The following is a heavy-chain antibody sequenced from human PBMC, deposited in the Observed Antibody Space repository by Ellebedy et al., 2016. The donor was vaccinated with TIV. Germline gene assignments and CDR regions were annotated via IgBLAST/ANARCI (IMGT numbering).Heavy chain of an antibody. D-gene: IGHD3-10*01. J-gene: IGHJ6*02. CDR1: GFTFNTYS. V-gene: IGHV3-21*01. CDR3: ARAHKPMVTHYYAMDV. CDR2: ISGISSSI. Sequence: GESLKISCATSGFTFNTYSMNWVRQAPGKGLEWVSSISGISSSIYYADSVKGRFTISRDNAENSLSLQMTSLRVEDTAVYYCARAHKPMVTHYYAMDVWGQGTTVTVSS.